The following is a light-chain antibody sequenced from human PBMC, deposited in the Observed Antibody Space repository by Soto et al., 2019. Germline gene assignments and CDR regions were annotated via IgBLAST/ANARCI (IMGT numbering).Light chain of an antibody. J-gene: IGLJ1*01. CDR3: SSFTSSITYV. V-gene: IGLV2-14*01. CDR1: SSDVGGYNS. CDR2: DVT. Sequence: QSVLTQPASVSGSPGQSITISCTDTSSDVGGYNSVSWYRQDPGKAPKLMIYDVTNRPSGVSNRFSGSKSGNTASLTISGLQAEDEADYYCSSFTSSITYVFGTGTKGTVL.